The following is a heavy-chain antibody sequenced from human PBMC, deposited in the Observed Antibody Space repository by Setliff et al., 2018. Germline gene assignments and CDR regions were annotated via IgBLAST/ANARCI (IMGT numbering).Heavy chain of an antibody. CDR1: GFTFSSYS. CDR3: ARDPVPSYCTNGVCFSEWELARLFDY. Sequence: GGSLRLSCAASGFTFSSYSMNWVRQAPGKGLEWVSSISSSSSYIYYADAVKGRFTISRDNAKNSLYLQMNSLRAEDTAVYYCARDPVPSYCTNGVCFSEWELARLFDYWGQGTLVTVSS. D-gene: IGHD2-8*01. CDR2: ISSSSSYI. J-gene: IGHJ4*02. V-gene: IGHV3-21*01.